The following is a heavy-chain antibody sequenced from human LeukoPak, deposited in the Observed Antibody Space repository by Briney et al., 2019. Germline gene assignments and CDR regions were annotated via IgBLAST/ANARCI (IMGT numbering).Heavy chain of an antibody. CDR2: ISWDGGST. V-gene: IGHV3-43*01. D-gene: IGHD4-23*01. CDR1: GFTFDDYT. CDR3: AKDGMEWTTVVTQHYYYYMDV. Sequence: GGSLRLSCAASGFTFDDYTMHWVRQAPGKGLEWVSLISWDGGSTYYADSVEGRFTISRDNSKNSLYLQMNSLRTEDTALYYCAKDGMEWTTVVTQHYYYYMDVWGKGTTVTVSS. J-gene: IGHJ6*03.